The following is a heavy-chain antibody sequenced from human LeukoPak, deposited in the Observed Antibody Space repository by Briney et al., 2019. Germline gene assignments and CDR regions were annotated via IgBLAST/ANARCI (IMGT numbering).Heavy chain of an antibody. CDR2: INTNTGNP. J-gene: IGHJ4*02. CDR3: ASPYCSGGSCYFDFDH. Sequence: ASVKVSCKASGYTFSNYAMNWVRQAPGQGLEWMGWINTNTGNPTYAQGFTGRFVFSLDTSVSTAYLQISSLKAEDTAVYYCASPYCSGGSCYFDFDHWGQGTLVTVSS. D-gene: IGHD2-15*01. CDR1: GYTFSNYA. V-gene: IGHV7-4-1*02.